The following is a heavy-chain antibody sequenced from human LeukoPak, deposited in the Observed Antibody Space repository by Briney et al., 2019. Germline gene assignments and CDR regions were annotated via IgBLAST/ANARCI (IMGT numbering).Heavy chain of an antibody. J-gene: IGHJ4*02. D-gene: IGHD3-22*01. Sequence: SETLSLTCAVYGGSFSGYYWSWIRQPPGKGLEWIGEINHSGSTNYNPSLKSRVTISVDTSKNQFSLKLSSVTAADTAVYYCARGIYDSSGYYYDYWGQGTLVTVSS. CDR1: GGSFSGYY. V-gene: IGHV4-34*01. CDR3: ARGIYDSSGYYYDY. CDR2: INHSGST.